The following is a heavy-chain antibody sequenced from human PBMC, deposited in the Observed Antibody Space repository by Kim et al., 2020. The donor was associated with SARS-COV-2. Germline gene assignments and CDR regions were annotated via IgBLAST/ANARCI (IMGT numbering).Heavy chain of an antibody. CDR2: SEK. Sequence: SEKYYVDSVKGRFTISRDNAKNSLYLQMNSLRVEDTAVYYCARGAMTMDYWGQGTLVTVSS. V-gene: IGHV3-7*01. D-gene: IGHD3-10*01. J-gene: IGHJ4*02. CDR3: ARGAMTMDY.